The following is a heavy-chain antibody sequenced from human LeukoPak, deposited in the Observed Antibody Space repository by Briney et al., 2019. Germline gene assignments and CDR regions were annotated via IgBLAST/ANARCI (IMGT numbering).Heavy chain of an antibody. Sequence: SETLSLTCTVSGGSISSHYWSWIQQPPGKGLEWIGYIYYSGSTNYNPSLKSRVTISVDTSKNQFSLKLSSVTAADTAVYYCARSIAAFNYYYYYMDVWGKGTTVTVSS. D-gene: IGHD6-6*01. V-gene: IGHV4-59*11. CDR3: ARSIAAFNYYYYYMDV. J-gene: IGHJ6*03. CDR1: GGSISSHY. CDR2: IYYSGST.